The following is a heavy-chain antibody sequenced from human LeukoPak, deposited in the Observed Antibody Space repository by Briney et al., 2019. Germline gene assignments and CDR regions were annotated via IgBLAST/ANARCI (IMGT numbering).Heavy chain of an antibody. CDR2: ISSSGSTI. Sequence: GGSLRLSCAASGLMFSSYWMSWVRQAPGKGLEWVSYISSSGSTIYYADSVKGRFTISRDNAKNSLYLQMNSLRAEDTAVYYCARGPHSLYSSSWTRDWYFDLWGRGTLVTVSS. CDR3: ARGPHSLYSSSWTRDWYFDL. CDR1: GLMFSSYW. V-gene: IGHV3-48*04. D-gene: IGHD6-13*01. J-gene: IGHJ2*01.